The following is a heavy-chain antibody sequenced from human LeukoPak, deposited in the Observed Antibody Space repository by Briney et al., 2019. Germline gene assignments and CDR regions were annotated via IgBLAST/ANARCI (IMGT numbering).Heavy chain of an antibody. D-gene: IGHD4-11*01. J-gene: IGHJ4*02. CDR3: ARSNQADDY. CDR2: INTGGSST. CDR1: GFTFSNYW. Sequence: PGGSLRLSCTASGFTFSNYWMHWVRQVPGKGLVWVSRINTGGSSTTYADSVKGRFTISRDNAKNTVYLQMNSLRVEDTAVYYCARSNQADDYWGQGTLVTVSS. V-gene: IGHV3-74*01.